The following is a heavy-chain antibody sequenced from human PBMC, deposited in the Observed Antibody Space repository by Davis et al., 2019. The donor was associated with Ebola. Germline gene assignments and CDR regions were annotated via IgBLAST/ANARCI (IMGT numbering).Heavy chain of an antibody. CDR1: GGTFSKYT. CDR2: VLPLFASA. Sequence: AASVKVSCKASGGTFSKYTFSWVRQAPGHGLEWMGGVLPLFASANYAQKFQGRVTITADKSTSTAYMELSSLRSEDTAVYYCARLSFGEVGFDYWGQGTLVTVSS. D-gene: IGHD3-10*01. J-gene: IGHJ4*02. CDR3: ARLSFGEVGFDY. V-gene: IGHV1-69*06.